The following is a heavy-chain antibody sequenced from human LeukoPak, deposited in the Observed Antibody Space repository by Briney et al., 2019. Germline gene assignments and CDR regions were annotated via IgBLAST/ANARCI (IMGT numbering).Heavy chain of an antibody. Sequence: KSGGSLRLSCAASGFTFSSYDMHWVRQATGKGLEWVSAIGTAGDIYYPGSVKGRFTISRENAKNSLYLQMNSLRAGDTAVYYCARAYSSSWYGYYFDYWGQGTLVTVSS. J-gene: IGHJ4*02. D-gene: IGHD6-13*01. CDR1: GFTFSSYD. CDR2: IGTAGDI. CDR3: ARAYSSSWYGYYFDY. V-gene: IGHV3-13*01.